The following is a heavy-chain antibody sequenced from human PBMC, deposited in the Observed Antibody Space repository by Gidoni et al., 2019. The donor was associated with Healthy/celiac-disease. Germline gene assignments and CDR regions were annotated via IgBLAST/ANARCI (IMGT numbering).Heavy chain of an antibody. V-gene: IGHV3-48*03. Sequence: EVQLVESGGGLVQPGGSLRLSCAASGFTFSSYEINCVRQAPGKGLEWVSYISSSGSTIYYADSVKGRFTISRDNAKNSLYLQMNSLRAEDTAVYYCARVWATIDYWGQGTLVTVSS. CDR1: GFTFSSYE. D-gene: IGHD5-12*01. CDR2: ISSSGSTI. J-gene: IGHJ4*02. CDR3: ARVWATIDY.